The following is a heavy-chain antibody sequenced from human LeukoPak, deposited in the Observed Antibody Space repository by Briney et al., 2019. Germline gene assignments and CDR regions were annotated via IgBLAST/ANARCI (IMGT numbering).Heavy chain of an antibody. Sequence: GASVKVSCKASGYTFTGYYMHWVRQAPGQGLEWMGWINPNSGGTNYAQKFQGRVTMTRDTSISTAYMELSRLRSDDTAVYYCAGEEIKAAAGYYYGMDVWGQGTTVTVSS. CDR1: GYTFTGYY. CDR3: AGEEIKAAAGYYYGMDV. D-gene: IGHD6-13*01. V-gene: IGHV1-2*02. CDR2: INPNSGGT. J-gene: IGHJ6*02.